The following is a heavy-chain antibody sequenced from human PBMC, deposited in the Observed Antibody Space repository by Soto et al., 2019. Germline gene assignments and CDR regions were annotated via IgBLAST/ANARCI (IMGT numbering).Heavy chain of an antibody. J-gene: IGHJ6*02. Sequence: QVQLVQSGAEVKKPGSSVKVSCKASGGTFSSYAISWVRQAPGQGLEWMGGIIPIFGTANYAQKFQGRVTITADESTSTAYVELSSLRSEDTAVYYCARVPPPIIAAAADYYYYGMDVWGQGTTVTVSS. V-gene: IGHV1-69*01. CDR2: IIPIFGTA. D-gene: IGHD6-13*01. CDR1: GGTFSSYA. CDR3: ARVPPPIIAAAADYYYYGMDV.